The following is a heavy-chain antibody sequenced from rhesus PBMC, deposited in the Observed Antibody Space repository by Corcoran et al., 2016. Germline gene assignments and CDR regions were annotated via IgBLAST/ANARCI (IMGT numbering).Heavy chain of an antibody. V-gene: IGHV4-147*01. CDR2: IYGSSGRT. Sequence: QVQLQESGPGLVKPSEPLSLTCAVSGYSISSKYWSWIRQPHGRGLEWIGYIYGSSGRTYYNPSLKSRVTISTDTSKKQFSLKLSSVTAADTAVYYCARGYSGSWNLDYWGQGVLVTVSS. CDR3: ARGYSGSWNLDY. D-gene: IGHD6-25*01. CDR1: GYSISSKY. J-gene: IGHJ4*01.